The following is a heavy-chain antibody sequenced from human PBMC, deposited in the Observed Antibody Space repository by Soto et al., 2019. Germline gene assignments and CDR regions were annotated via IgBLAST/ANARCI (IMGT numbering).Heavy chain of an antibody. Sequence: ASVKVSCKASGYTFSTYEINWVRRAAGQGLEWMGRMNPDNGNTGYAQKFQDRVTMTRNTSISTAYMELSSLRSDDTAVYYCSRGPRESGECLLFDSWGQGALVPVSS. CDR2: MNPDNGNT. V-gene: IGHV1-8*01. CDR1: GYTFSTYE. CDR3: SRGPRESGECLLFDS. J-gene: IGHJ5*01. D-gene: IGHD3-3*01.